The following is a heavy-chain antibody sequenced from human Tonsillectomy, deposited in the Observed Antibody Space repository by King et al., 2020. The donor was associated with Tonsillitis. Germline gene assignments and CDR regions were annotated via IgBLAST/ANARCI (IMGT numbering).Heavy chain of an antibody. Sequence: VQLVESGGGLVQPGGSLRLSCAASGFTFSSSAMAWVRQAPGEGLEWVAAGSGSGDGTFYAASVKDRFTIFRENSKNTLYLQMNSLRDEDTAVYYCVKGGAGRWYLPGYDYWGQGTQVTVSS. D-gene: IGHD6-13*01. J-gene: IGHJ4*02. CDR2: GSGSGDGT. CDR3: VKGGAGRWYLPGYDY. CDR1: GFTFSSSA. V-gene: IGHV3-23*04.